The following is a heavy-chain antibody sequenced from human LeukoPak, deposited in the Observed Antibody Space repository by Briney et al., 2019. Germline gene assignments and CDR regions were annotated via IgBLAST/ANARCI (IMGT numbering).Heavy chain of an antibody. CDR3: VKEGYCSGASCYNFDY. V-gene: IGHV3-30*02. CDR1: GVIFSNYG. CDR2: IHYDGSNK. J-gene: IGHJ4*02. Sequence: GGSLRLSCVASGVIFSNYGMHWVRRAPGKGREWVAFIHYDGSNKDYADSVKGRFTISRDNSKKTVYLQMNSLRAEDTAIYYCVKEGYCSGASCYNFDYWGQGTLVTVSS. D-gene: IGHD2-2*02.